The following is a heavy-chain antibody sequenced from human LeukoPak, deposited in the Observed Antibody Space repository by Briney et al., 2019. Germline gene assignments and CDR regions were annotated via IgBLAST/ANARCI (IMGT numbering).Heavy chain of an antibody. J-gene: IGHJ3*02. Sequence: GGSLRLSCAASGFIFGRDSMNWVRQAPGRGLEWISYISRDSDIRYYADSVRGRFHISRDNARNSLYLQMNSLRAEDTAVYYCAREPYYYGSGARADIWGQGTMVTVSS. V-gene: IGHV3-48*01. D-gene: IGHD3-10*01. CDR1: GFIFGRDS. CDR3: AREPYYYGSGARADI. CDR2: ISRDSDIR.